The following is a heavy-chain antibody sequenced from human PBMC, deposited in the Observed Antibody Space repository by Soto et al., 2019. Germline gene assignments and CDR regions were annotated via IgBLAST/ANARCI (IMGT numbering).Heavy chain of an antibody. CDR2: IIPILGIA. Sequence: QVQLVQSGAEVKKPGSSVKVSCKASGGTFSSYTISWVRQAPGQGLEWMGRIIPILGIANYAQKFQGRVTIXXDXAXXTAYMELSSLGSEDTAVYYGARGGVRVVTAWYFDLWGRGTLVTVSS. CDR1: GGTFSSYT. V-gene: IGHV1-69*02. D-gene: IGHD2-21*02. J-gene: IGHJ2*01. CDR3: ARGGVRVVTAWYFDL.